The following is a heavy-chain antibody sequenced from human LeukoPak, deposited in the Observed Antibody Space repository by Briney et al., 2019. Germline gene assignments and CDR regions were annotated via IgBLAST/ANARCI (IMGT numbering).Heavy chain of an antibody. J-gene: IGHJ4*02. CDR1: GGSISSYH. CDR3: ARLRVSGSYLYYFDY. D-gene: IGHD1-26*01. CDR2: ILTSGTT. V-gene: IGHV4-4*09. Sequence: SETLSLTCTVSGGSISSYHWSWVRQPPGKGLEWIGYILTSGTTNYNPSLKSRLTISGDMSKNQFTLRLSSVTAADTAVYFCARLRVSGSYLYYFDYWGQGTLVTVSS.